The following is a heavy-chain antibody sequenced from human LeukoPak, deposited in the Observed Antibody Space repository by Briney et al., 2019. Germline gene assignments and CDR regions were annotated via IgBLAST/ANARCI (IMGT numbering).Heavy chain of an antibody. V-gene: IGHV1-69*01. J-gene: IGHJ3*02. CDR2: IIPILGTA. Sequence: SSVKVSCKASGGTFSSYAISWVRQAPGQGLEWMGGIIPILGTANYAQKFQGRVTITADESTSTAYMELSSLRSEDTAVYYCARDPLRPNAFDIWGQGTMVTVSS. CDR1: GGTFSSYA. CDR3: ARDPLRPNAFDI. D-gene: IGHD5-12*01.